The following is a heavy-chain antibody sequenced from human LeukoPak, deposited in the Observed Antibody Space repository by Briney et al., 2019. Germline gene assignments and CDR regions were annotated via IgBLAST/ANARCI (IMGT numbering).Heavy chain of an antibody. CDR3: ARQVYSGTHYFDC. D-gene: IGHD1-26*01. J-gene: IGHJ4*02. CDR2: IYYSGST. Sequence: NTSETLSLTCTVSGGSISSRSCCWGWIRQPPGKGLEWIGTIYYSGSTYYNPSLKSRVTISVDTSKNQFSLRLSSVTAADTAVYYCARQVYSGTHYFDCWGQGTLVTVSS. CDR1: GGSISSRSCC. V-gene: IGHV4-39*01.